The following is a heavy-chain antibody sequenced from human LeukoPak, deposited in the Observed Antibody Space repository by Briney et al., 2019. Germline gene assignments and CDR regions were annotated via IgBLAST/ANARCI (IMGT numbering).Heavy chain of an antibody. CDR3: AKIKNWGPLVYYFDY. CDR2: ISGSGGST. D-gene: IGHD7-27*01. V-gene: IGHV3-23*01. Sequence: GGSLRLSCAASGFTFSSYEMNWVRQAPGKGLEWVSAISGSGGSTYYADSVKGRFTISRDNSKNTLYLQMNSLRAEDTAVYYCAKIKNWGPLVYYFDYWGQGTLVTVSS. J-gene: IGHJ4*02. CDR1: GFTFSSYE.